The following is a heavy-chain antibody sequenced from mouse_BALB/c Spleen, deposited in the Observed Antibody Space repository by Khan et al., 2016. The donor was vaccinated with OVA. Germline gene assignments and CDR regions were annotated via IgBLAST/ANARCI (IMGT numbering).Heavy chain of an antibody. CDR3: ARSVTITTVVATDVDY. CDR1: GYSITSDYA. CDR2: ISYSGRT. V-gene: IGHV3-2*02. J-gene: IGHJ2*01. Sequence: EVQLQESGPGLVKPSQSLSLTCTVTGYSITSDYAWNWIRQFPGNKLEWMGYISYSGRTSYNPSLKSRISIPRDTSKNQFFLQLNSVTTEDTATDDCARSVTITTVVATDVDYWGQGTTLTVSS. D-gene: IGHD1-1*01.